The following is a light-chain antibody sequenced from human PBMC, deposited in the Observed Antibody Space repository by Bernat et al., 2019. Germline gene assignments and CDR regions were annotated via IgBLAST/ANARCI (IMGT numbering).Light chain of an antibody. CDR2: DAS. Sequence: EILLTQSPATLSLSPGERATLSCRASQSVSNSLAWYQQKPGQAPRLLIYDASNRATGIPARFSGSGSGTDFTLTISSLEPEDFAVYYCQQRRNWPSITFGQGTRLEIK. V-gene: IGKV3-11*01. J-gene: IGKJ5*01. CDR3: QQRRNWPSIT. CDR1: QSVSNS.